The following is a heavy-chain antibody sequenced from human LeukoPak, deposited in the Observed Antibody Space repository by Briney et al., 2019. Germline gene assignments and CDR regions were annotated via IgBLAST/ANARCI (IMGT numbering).Heavy chain of an antibody. Sequence: GGSLRLSCAASGFTFSSNAMYWVRQAPGRGLEWLASVKGDGSATSYVDSVKGRFTISRDNAKNSLYLQMNSLRADDTALYYCARSRGDFWGQGTLVTVSS. CDR3: ARSRGDF. CDR1: GFTFSSNA. J-gene: IGHJ4*02. CDR2: VKGDGSAT. V-gene: IGHV3-7*01.